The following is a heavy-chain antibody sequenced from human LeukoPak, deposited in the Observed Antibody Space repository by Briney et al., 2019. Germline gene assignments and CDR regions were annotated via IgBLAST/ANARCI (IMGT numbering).Heavy chain of an antibody. Sequence: VASVKVSCKASGYTFTGYYIRWVRQAPGQGLEWMGWINPNSGDTKYEQRFQGRVTMTRDTSISTAYMELTRLRSDDAAVYFCARDGSWSSISYSDYWGQGTLVTVSS. CDR2: INPNSGDT. J-gene: IGHJ4*02. CDR1: GYTFTGYY. CDR3: ARDGSWSSISYSDY. D-gene: IGHD2-2*01. V-gene: IGHV1-2*02.